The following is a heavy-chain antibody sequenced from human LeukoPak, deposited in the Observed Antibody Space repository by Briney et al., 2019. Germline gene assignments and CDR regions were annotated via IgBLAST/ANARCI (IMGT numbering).Heavy chain of an antibody. J-gene: IGHJ4*02. CDR3: ARESCSGGSCQSALMYFDY. Sequence: PSQTLSLTCTVSGGSISSGSYYWSWIRQPAGKGLEWIGRIYTSGSTNYNPSLKSRVTISVDTSKNQFSLKLSSVTAADTAVYYCARESCSGGSCQSALMYFDYWGQGTLVTVSS. D-gene: IGHD2-15*01. CDR1: GGSISSGSYY. V-gene: IGHV4-61*02. CDR2: IYTSGST.